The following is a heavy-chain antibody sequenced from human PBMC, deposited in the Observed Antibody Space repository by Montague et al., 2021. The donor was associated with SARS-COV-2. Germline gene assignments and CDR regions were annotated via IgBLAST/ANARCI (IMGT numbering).Heavy chain of an antibody. CDR2: MHFTGKT. J-gene: IGHJ4*02. V-gene: IGHV4-4*07. CDR1: GDSITNHY. D-gene: IGHD3-10*01. CDR3: ARDRFDFGAGRQGTIDF. Sequence: SETLSLTCSVSGDSITNHYWSWIRQLAGKGLEWIGRMHFTGKTNFSPFFSSRLTMSADTSKNQFSLKLTSVTAADTAIYFCARDRFDFGAGRQGTIDFWGQGTLVTASS.